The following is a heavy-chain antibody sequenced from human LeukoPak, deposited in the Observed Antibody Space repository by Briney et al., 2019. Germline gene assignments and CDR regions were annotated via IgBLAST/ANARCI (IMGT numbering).Heavy chain of an antibody. Sequence: SVKVSCKASGGTFSSYAISWVRQAPGQGLEWMGRIIPIFGTANYAQKFQGRVTITTDESTSTAYMELSSLRSEDTAVYYCASEARSTAVAARPGPTIDYWGQGTLVTVSS. CDR2: IIPIFGTA. J-gene: IGHJ4*02. D-gene: IGHD6-6*01. CDR3: ASEARSTAVAARPGPTIDY. V-gene: IGHV1-69*05. CDR1: GGTFSSYA.